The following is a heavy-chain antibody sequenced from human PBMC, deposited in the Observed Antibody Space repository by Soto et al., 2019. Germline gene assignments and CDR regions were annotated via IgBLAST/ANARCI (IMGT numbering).Heavy chain of an antibody. D-gene: IGHD2-2*03. V-gene: IGHV4-59*01. Sequence: SETLSLTCTVSGDSIGSFYWSWVRQPPGKGLEWIGYIFYTGRTSYNPSLKSRVTISVDTSKNQFSLKLISVTTADTAVYFCAREGNLGRWIQPLDSWGQGTLVTVS. J-gene: IGHJ4*02. CDR2: IFYTGRT. CDR1: GDSIGSFY. CDR3: AREGNLGRWIQPLDS.